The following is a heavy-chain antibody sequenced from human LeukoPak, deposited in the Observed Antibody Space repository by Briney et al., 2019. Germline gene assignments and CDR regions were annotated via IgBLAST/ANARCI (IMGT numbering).Heavy chain of an antibody. CDR2: ISSTSSYI. J-gene: IGHJ4*02. CDR1: GFTFSSYS. Sequence: GGSLRLSCAASGFTFSSYSMNRVRQAPGKGLELVSSISSTSSYIYYADSVNGRFTISRDSAKNSLYLQMNSLRAEDTAVYYCARDGGAATPYDYWGQGTLVTVSS. V-gene: IGHV3-21*01. D-gene: IGHD2-15*01. CDR3: ARDGGAATPYDY.